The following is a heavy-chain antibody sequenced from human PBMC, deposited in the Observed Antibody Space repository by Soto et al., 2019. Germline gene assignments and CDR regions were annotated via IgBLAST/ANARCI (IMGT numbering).Heavy chain of an antibody. J-gene: IGHJ5*02. CDR1: GYPFPAYY. CDR2: INPDSGST. D-gene: IGHD3-9*01. V-gene: IGHV1-2*02. CDR3: ARPYYEILTGYSKYFDP. Sequence: ASVKVSCKASGYPFPAYYLHWVRQAPGQGPEWMGWINPDSGSTHYAKKFEGRVSLTRDTSIATAYMELTRLTSDDTAIYYCARPYYEILTGYSKYFDPWGQGTLVTV.